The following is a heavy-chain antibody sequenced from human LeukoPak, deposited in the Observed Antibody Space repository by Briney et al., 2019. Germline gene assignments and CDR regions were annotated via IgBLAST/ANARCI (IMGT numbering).Heavy chain of an antibody. J-gene: IGHJ4*02. CDR3: ARNFGGGDSSGPYY. V-gene: IGHV3-20*04. Sequence: GGSLRLSCAASGFTFNDYGMSWVRQAPGKGLEWVSGINWNGGSTGYADSVKGRFTISRDNAKNSLFLQMNSPRAEDTAFYYCARNFGGGDSSGPYYWGQGTLVTVSS. D-gene: IGHD3-22*01. CDR2: INWNGGST. CDR1: GFTFNDYG.